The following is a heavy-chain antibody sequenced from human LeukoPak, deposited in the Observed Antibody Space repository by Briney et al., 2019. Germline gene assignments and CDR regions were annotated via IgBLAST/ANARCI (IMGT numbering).Heavy chain of an antibody. CDR2: IYSGGST. CDR3: ASCSSSPATFDY. V-gene: IGHV3-53*01. D-gene: IGHD6-13*01. CDR1: GYSISSGYY. Sequence: ETLSLTCTVSGYSISSGYYWGWVRQAPGKGLEWVSIIYSGGSTYYADSVQGRFTISRDNSKNTLFLQMNSLRAEDTAVYYCASCSSSPATFDYWGQGTLVTVSS. J-gene: IGHJ4*02.